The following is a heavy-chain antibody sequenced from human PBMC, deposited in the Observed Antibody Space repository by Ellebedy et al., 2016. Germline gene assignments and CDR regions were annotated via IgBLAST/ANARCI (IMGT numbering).Heavy chain of an antibody. CDR3: ARAQGRVLYFDY. D-gene: IGHD3-3*01. V-gene: IGHV1-3*01. Sequence: ASVKVSCKASGYTFTSYAMHWVRQAPGQRLEWMGWINAGNGNTKYSQKFQGRVTITRDTSASTAYMELSSLRPEDTAVYYCARAQGRVLYFDYWGQGTLVTVSS. J-gene: IGHJ4*02. CDR1: GYTFTSYA. CDR2: INAGNGNT.